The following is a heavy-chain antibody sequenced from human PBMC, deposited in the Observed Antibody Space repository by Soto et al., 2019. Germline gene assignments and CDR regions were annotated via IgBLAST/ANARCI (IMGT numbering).Heavy chain of an antibody. CDR3: ARGSGENGRFDY. J-gene: IGHJ4*02. CDR1: GGSISSYY. V-gene: IGHV4-59*01. D-gene: IGHD6-19*01. CDR2: IYYSGST. Sequence: PSETLSLTCTVSGGSISSYYWSWIRQPPGKGLEWIGYIYYSGSTNYNPSLKSRVTISVDTSKNQFSLKLSSVTAADTAVYYCARGSGENGRFDYWGQGTLVTVSS.